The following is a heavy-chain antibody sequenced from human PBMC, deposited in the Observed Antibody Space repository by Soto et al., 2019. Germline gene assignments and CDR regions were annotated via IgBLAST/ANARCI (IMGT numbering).Heavy chain of an antibody. CDR3: ARGIRGHYGSDV. J-gene: IGHJ3*01. CDR1: GFTFSSYW. CDR2: VKSDGST. V-gene: IGHV3-74*01. Sequence: EVQLVESGGDLVQPGGSLRLSCAASGFTFSSYWMHWVRQAPGKGLVWVSRVKSDGSTYYADSVKGRFTISRDNAKNTLYLHVNSLPVEHTTVYYCARGIRGHYGSDVWGQGTMITVSS. D-gene: IGHD2-21*01.